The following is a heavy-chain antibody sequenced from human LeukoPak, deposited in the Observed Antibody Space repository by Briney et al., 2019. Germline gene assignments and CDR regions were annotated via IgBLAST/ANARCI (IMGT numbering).Heavy chain of an antibody. D-gene: IGHD5-18*01. Sequence: SGPTLVNPTQTLTLTCTFSGFSLSTRRVGVGWIRQPPGKALEWLALIYWNDDKRYSPSLKSRLTITKDTSKNQVVLTMTNMDPVDTATYYCAHSGPSAGLPPLDYWGQGTLVTVSS. V-gene: IGHV2-5*01. J-gene: IGHJ4*02. CDR1: GFSLSTRRVG. CDR2: IYWNDDK. CDR3: AHSGPSAGLPPLDY.